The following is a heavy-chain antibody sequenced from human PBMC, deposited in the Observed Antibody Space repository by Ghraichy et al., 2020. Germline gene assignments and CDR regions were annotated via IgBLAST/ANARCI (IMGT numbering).Heavy chain of an antibody. J-gene: IGHJ4*02. V-gene: IGHV3-21*01. Sequence: GGSLRLSCAASGFTFSDYSLHWVRQAPGKGLEWVAYISGGATYTYLADSVKGRFTISRDNAQKTLTLQMHSLRVEDTALYYCARANSSCWSGDFDYWGQGTLVCVSS. CDR2: ISGGATYT. CDR1: GFTFSDYS. D-gene: IGHD6-19*01. CDR3: ARANSSCWSGDFDY.